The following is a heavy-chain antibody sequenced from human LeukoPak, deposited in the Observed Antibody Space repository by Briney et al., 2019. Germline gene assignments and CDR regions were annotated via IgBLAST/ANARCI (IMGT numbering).Heavy chain of an antibody. CDR2: IIPIFGTA. V-gene: IGHV1-69*13. J-gene: IGHJ4*02. D-gene: IGHD3-22*01. CDR1: GGTFSSYA. CDR3: ASASYYYDSSGYPRTYYFDY. Sequence: ASVKVSCKASGGTFSSYAISWVRQAPGQGLKWMGGIIPIFGTANYAQKFQGRVTITADESTSTAYMELSSLRSEDTAVYYCASASYYYDSSGYPRTYYFDYWGQGTLVTVSS.